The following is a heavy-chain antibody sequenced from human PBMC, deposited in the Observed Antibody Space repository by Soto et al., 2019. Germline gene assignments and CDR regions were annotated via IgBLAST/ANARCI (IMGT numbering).Heavy chain of an antibody. CDR2: IIPIPGTT. V-gene: IGHV1-69*13. CDR3: AREIGGFDY. D-gene: IGHD2-15*01. CDR1: VGNFFNYA. Sequence: SVKVSCKASVGNFFNYAITWVRQAPGQGLEWMGGIIPIPGTTNYAQKFQGRVTITADASTSTAYMELSSLRSEDTAVYYCAREIGGFDYWGQGTLVTVSS. J-gene: IGHJ4*02.